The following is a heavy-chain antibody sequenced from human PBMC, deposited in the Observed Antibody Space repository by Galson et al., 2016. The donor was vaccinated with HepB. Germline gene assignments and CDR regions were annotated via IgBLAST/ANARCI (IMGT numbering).Heavy chain of an antibody. D-gene: IGHD3-10*01. CDR3: AMSKTFGELLP. Sequence: PGESLKISCRGSGYSSSPYWISWVRQMPGKGLEWMGIIYPVDSDTRYSPSFQGQVIISADNSISTAYLQWISLKSSDTAVYYCAMSKTFGELLPWSQGTLVTVSS. CDR2: IYPVDSDT. V-gene: IGHV5-51*01. CDR1: GYSSSPYW. J-gene: IGHJ5*02.